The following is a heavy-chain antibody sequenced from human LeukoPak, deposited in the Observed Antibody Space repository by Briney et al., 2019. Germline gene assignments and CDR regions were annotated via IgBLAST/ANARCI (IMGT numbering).Heavy chain of an antibody. D-gene: IGHD1-26*01. CDR1: GFTFSSYG. CDR3: AKHSGSYFIYYVDS. Sequence: GGSLRLSCAASGFTFSSYGMSWVRQVPGKGLEWVSTISRSAYNSYYADSVKGRFIISRDNSANTLYLQMNSLRAEDTALYYCAKHSGSYFIYYVDSWGQGTLVTVSS. CDR2: ISRSAYNS. J-gene: IGHJ4*02. V-gene: IGHV3-23*01.